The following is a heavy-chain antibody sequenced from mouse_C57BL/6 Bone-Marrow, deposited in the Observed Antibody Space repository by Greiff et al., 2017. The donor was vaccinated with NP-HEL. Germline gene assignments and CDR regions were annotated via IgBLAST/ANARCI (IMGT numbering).Heavy chain of an antibody. V-gene: IGHV5-4*01. CDR1: GFTFSSYA. Sequence: DVMLVESGGGLVKPGGSLKLSCAASGFTFSSYAMSWVRQTPEKRLEWVATISDGGSYTYYPDNVKGRFTISRDNAKNNLYLQMSHLKSEDTAMYYCARESEGTSFAYWGQGTLVTVSA. CDR3: ARESEGTSFAY. J-gene: IGHJ3*01. CDR2: ISDGGSYT. D-gene: IGHD3-3*01.